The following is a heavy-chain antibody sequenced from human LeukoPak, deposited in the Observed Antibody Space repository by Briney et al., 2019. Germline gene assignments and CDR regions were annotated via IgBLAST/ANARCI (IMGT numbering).Heavy chain of an antibody. CDR1: GFTFSSYA. CDR3: AKPDFSRGNWFDP. J-gene: IGHJ5*02. CDR2: IAYDGSNK. D-gene: IGHD2-21*02. Sequence: GGSLRLSCAASGFTFSSYAMHWVRQAPGKGLEWVAFIAYDGSNKYYADSVKGRFTISRDNSKNTLWLHIDRLTAEDTSVYYCAKPDFSRGNWFDPWGQGTLVTVSS. V-gene: IGHV3-30-3*02.